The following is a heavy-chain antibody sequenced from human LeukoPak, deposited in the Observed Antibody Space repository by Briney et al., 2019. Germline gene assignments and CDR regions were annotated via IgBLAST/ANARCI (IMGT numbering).Heavy chain of an antibody. CDR2: FDPEDGET. Sequence: ASVKVSCKVSGYTLTELSMHWVRQAPGKGLEWMGGFDPEDGETIYAQKFQGRVTMTTDTSTSTAYMELRSLRSDDTAVYYCARDGSGTWFDYWGQGTLVTVSS. CDR1: GYTLTELS. V-gene: IGHV1-24*01. CDR3: ARDGSGTWFDY. D-gene: IGHD3-10*01. J-gene: IGHJ4*02.